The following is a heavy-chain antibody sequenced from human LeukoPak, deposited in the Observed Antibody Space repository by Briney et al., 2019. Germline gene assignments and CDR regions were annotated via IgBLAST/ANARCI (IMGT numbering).Heavy chain of an antibody. D-gene: IGHD3-22*01. V-gene: IGHV3-9*01. CDR2: ICWNSGSI. Sequence: AGGSLRLSCVASGFTFEDYAMLCLRHAPGEGLEGCVGICWNSGSIGYADSVKGRFPISRDNAKNSLYLQMNSLRAEDTALYYCARRYYDSSGYPGAFDIWGQGTMVTVSS. CDR1: GFTFEDYA. J-gene: IGHJ3*02. CDR3: ARRYYDSSGYPGAFDI.